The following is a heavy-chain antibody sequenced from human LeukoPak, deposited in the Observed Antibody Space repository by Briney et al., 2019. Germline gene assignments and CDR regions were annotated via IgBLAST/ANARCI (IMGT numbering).Heavy chain of an antibody. CDR3: EATYILYYFDY. CDR1: GFTFSSYA. J-gene: IGHJ4*02. CDR2: ISGSGGST. V-gene: IGHV3-23*01. D-gene: IGHD1-26*01. Sequence: GGSLRLSCAASGFTFSSYAMSWVRQAPGKGLEWVSAISGSGGSTYYADSAKGRFTISRDNSKNTLYLQMNSLRAEDTAVYYCEATYILYYFDYWGQGTLVTVSS.